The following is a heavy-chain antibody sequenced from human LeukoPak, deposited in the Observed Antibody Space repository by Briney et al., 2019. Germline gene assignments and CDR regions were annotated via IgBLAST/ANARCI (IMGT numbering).Heavy chain of an antibody. CDR3: ARGLLEMSTITSGY. D-gene: IGHD5-24*01. J-gene: IGHJ4*02. CDR1: GFTFSSYW. Sequence: GSLRLSCAASGFTFSSYWMHWVRQGPGKGLVWVSRIKSDGSSTTYADPVRGRFTISRDNAKNTLYLQMNSLRADDTAVYYCARGLLEMSTITSGYWGQGTLVTVSS. V-gene: IGHV3-74*03. CDR2: IKSDGSST.